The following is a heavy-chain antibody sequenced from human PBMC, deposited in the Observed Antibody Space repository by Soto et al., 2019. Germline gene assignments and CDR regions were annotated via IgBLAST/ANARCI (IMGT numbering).Heavy chain of an antibody. D-gene: IGHD5-12*01. J-gene: IGHJ6*02. CDR3: ASSGYDSAPGFYYYGMDV. Sequence: QVQLVQSGAEVKKPGSSVKVSCKASGGTFSSYAISWVRQAPGQGLEWMGGIIPIFGTANYAQKFQGRVTITADESTSTAYMELSSLRSEDTAVYYCASSGYDSAPGFYYYGMDVWGQGTTVTVSS. CDR2: IIPIFGTA. V-gene: IGHV1-69*01. CDR1: GGTFSSYA.